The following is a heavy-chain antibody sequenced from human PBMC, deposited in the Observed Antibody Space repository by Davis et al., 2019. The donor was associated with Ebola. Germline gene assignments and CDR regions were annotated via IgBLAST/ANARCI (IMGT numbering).Heavy chain of an antibody. J-gene: IGHJ2*01. Sequence: ASVKVSCKASGYAFTNYGISWVRQAPGQGLEWMGWISIYNGNTNYAQRVQDRVTMTTDTSTSTAYMELRSLRSDDTAVYYCAREGGSYWYFDLWGRGTLVTVSS. V-gene: IGHV1-18*01. CDR1: GYAFTNYG. CDR3: AREGGSYWYFDL. D-gene: IGHD1-26*01. CDR2: ISIYNGNT.